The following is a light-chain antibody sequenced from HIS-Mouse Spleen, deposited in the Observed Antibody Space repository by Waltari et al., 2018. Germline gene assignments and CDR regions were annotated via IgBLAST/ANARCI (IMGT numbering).Light chain of an antibody. Sequence: SYELTQPPSVSVSSGQTASITCPGDQLGDKYACWYQQKPGQSPVLVIYQDSKRPSGIPERFSGSNSGNTATLTISGTQAMDEADYYCQAWDSSTANVVFGGGTKLTVL. CDR1: QLGDKY. V-gene: IGLV3-1*01. CDR3: QAWDSSTANVV. CDR2: QDS. J-gene: IGLJ2*01.